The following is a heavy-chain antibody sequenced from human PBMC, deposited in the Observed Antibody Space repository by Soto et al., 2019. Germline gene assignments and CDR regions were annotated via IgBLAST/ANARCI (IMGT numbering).Heavy chain of an antibody. V-gene: IGHV4-31*02. CDR1: GGSISSGGYY. CDR2: IYYSGST. J-gene: IGHJ5*02. Sequence: LCGGSISSGGYYWSWIRQHPGKGLEWIGYIYYSGSTYYNPSLKSRVTISVDTSKNQFSLKLSSVTAADTAVYYCARGTHYCSGGSCYGAIDPWGQGTLVTVSS. CDR3: ARGTHYCSGGSCYGAIDP. D-gene: IGHD2-15*01.